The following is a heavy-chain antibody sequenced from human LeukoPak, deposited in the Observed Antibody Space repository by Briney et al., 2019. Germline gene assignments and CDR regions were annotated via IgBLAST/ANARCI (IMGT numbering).Heavy chain of an antibody. V-gene: IGHV3-15*01. D-gene: IGHD5-24*01. Sequence: GGSLRLSFAASGFTFSNAWMSWVRQAPGKGLEWVGRIKSKTDGGTTDYAAPVKGRFTISRDDSKNTLYLQMNSLKTEDTAVYYCAKKSLVRQMGLYFDYWGQGTLVTVSS. CDR1: GFTFSNAW. CDR2: IKSKTDGGTT. J-gene: IGHJ4*02. CDR3: AKKSLVRQMGLYFDY.